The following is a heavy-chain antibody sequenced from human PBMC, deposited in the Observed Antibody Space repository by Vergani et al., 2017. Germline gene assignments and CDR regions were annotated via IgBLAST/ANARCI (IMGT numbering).Heavy chain of an antibody. CDR2: ININSGAT. CDR3: ARLASVVVPAARPLDL. Sequence: QVQLVQSVAEVKKPGASVKVSCKASGYTFSDHHLHWVRQAPGQGLEWVGWININSGATKVAQKFQGRITMGTDTSISTGYMELSSLRSDDTAVYYCARLASVVVPAARPLDLWGQGTLITVSS. J-gene: IGHJ4*02. D-gene: IGHD2-2*01. V-gene: IGHV1-2*02. CDR1: GYTFSDHH.